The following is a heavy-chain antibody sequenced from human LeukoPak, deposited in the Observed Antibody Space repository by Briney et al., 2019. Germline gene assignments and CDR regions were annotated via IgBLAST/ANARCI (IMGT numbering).Heavy chain of an antibody. J-gene: IGHJ4*02. Sequence: ASVKVSCKASGYTFTDYYIHWLRQAPGEGLEWILWINPNSGATSVAQRFHGRVTTTRGTSISTVYLELSSLRPDDTVFYYCARHPNLDLWGPGPLVTVSS. CDR2: INPNSGAT. CDR3: ARHPNLDL. CDR1: GYTFTDYY. V-gene: IGHV1-2*02.